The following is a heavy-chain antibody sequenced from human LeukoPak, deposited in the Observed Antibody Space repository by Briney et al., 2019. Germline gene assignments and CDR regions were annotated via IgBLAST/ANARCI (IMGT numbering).Heavy chain of an antibody. CDR2: IKSKTDGGTT. CDR1: GFTFSNAW. CDR3: TTDPLDY. Sequence: GGSLRLSCAASGFTFSNAWMGWVRQAPGKGLEWAGRIKSKTDGGTTDYAAPVKGSFTLSRDHSKNTLYLQMNSLKTEDTAVYYCTTDPLDYWGQGTLVTVSS. V-gene: IGHV3-15*01. J-gene: IGHJ4*02.